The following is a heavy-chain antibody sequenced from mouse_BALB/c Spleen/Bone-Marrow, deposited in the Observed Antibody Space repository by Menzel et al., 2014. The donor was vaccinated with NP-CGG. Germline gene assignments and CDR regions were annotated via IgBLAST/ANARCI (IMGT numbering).Heavy chain of an antibody. CDR3: TRSGPGFAY. V-gene: IGHV1S81*02. CDR2: INPNNGGT. CDR1: GYTFTNYF. Sequence: QVHVKQSGAELVKPGASVKLSCKASGYTFTNYFMYWVKQRPGQGLEWIGEINPNNGGTNFNENFKSKATLTLDESSSTAYMQLSSLTSEDSAVYYCTRSGPGFAYWGHGTLVTVSA. J-gene: IGHJ3*01.